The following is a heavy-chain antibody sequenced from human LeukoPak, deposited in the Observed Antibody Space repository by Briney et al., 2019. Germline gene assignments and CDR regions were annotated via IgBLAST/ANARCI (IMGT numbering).Heavy chain of an antibody. V-gene: IGHV3-7*01. Sequence: PGGSLRLSCAASGFTFSSYWMSWVRQAPGKGLEGVANIKKDGSEIYYVDSVKGRFTISRDNAKNSLYLQMNSLRAEDTAVYYCARDLYITYDFWSGYEGNWFDPWGQGTLVTVSS. CDR3: ARDLYITYDFWSGYEGNWFDP. J-gene: IGHJ5*02. CDR1: GFTFSSYW. D-gene: IGHD3-3*01. CDR2: IKKDGSEI.